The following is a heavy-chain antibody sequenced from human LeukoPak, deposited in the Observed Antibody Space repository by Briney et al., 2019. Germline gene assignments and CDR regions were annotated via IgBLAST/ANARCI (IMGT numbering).Heavy chain of an antibody. CDR2: IYYSGST. CDR3: ARDTPGGFQH. Sequence: SETLSLTCTVSGGSISSYYWSWIRHPPGKGLEWIGYIYYSGSTNYNPSLKSRVTISVDTSKNQFSLKLSSVTAADTAVYYCARDTPGGFQHWGQGTLVTVSS. V-gene: IGHV4-59*01. CDR1: GGSISSYY. D-gene: IGHD2-15*01. J-gene: IGHJ1*01.